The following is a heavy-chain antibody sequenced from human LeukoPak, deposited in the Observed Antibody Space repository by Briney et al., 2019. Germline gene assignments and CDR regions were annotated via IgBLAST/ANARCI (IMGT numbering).Heavy chain of an antibody. Sequence: SETLSLTCAVYGGSFSGYYWSWIRQPPGKGLEWIGEINHSGSTNYNPSLKSRVTISVDTSKNQFFLKLSSVTAADTAVYYCARGGDVDTAMGDFDYWGQGTLVTVSS. CDR3: ARGGDVDTAMGDFDY. J-gene: IGHJ4*02. V-gene: IGHV4-34*01. CDR1: GGSFSGYY. D-gene: IGHD5-18*01. CDR2: INHSGST.